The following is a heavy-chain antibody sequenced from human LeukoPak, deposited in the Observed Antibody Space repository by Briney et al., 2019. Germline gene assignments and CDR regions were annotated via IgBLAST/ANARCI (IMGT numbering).Heavy chain of an antibody. J-gene: IGHJ3*02. Sequence: ASVKVSCKASGYSFTTYYMFWVRQAPGQGLEWMGWINPNSGATNYARKFQGRVTLTRDTFINTVYMGLSSLMSDDTAIYYCARGDWGSGALVIWGQGTMVTISS. CDR1: GYSFTTYY. CDR2: INPNSGAT. D-gene: IGHD7-27*01. V-gene: IGHV1-2*02. CDR3: ARGDWGSGALVI.